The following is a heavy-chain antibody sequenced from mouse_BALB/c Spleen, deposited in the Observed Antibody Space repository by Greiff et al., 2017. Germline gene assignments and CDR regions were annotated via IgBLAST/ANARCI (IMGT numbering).Heavy chain of an antibody. CDR3: ARERTDYFDY. D-gene: IGHD4-1*01. CDR1: GYTFTSYW. V-gene: IGHV1-87*01. CDR2: IYPGDGDT. J-gene: IGHJ2*01. Sequence: QVQLKQSGAELARPGASVKLSCKASGYTFTSYWMQWVKQRPGQGLEWIGAIYPGDGDTRYTQKFKGKATLTADKSSSTAYMQLSSLASEDSAVYYCARERTDYFDYWGQGTTLTVSS.